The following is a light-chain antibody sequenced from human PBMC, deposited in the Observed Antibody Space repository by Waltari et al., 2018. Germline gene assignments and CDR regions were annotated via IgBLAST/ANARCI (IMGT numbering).Light chain of an antibody. CDR1: QSVLSNSNNKNH. CDR2: WAS. V-gene: IGKV4-1*01. Sequence: DIVMTQSPDSLAVSLGERATINCKSSQSVLSNSNNKNHLAWYQQKPGQPPKLLIYWASTRESGVPDRFSGSGSGTDFTLTITSLQAEDVAVYYCQQHYSSPPTFGQGTKVEIK. J-gene: IGKJ1*01. CDR3: QQHYSSPPT.